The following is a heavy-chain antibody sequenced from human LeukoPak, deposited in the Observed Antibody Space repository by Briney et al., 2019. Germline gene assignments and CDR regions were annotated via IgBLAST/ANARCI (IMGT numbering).Heavy chain of an antibody. D-gene: IGHD3-22*01. Sequence: SGTLSLTCAISGGSISSSNWWSWVRQPPGKGLEWIGEIYHSGSTNYSPSLKSRVTISVDKSKIQFSLKVTSVTAADTAVYYCARDQTYYVSSGYYYVTYFQHWGQGILVTVSS. CDR2: IYHSGST. CDR3: ARDQTYYVSSGYYYVTYFQH. J-gene: IGHJ1*01. CDR1: GGSISSSNW. V-gene: IGHV4-4*02.